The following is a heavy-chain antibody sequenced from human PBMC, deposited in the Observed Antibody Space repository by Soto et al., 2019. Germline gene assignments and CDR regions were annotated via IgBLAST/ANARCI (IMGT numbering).Heavy chain of an antibody. D-gene: IGHD3-22*01. CDR1: GGSIGSSNW. Sequence: KTSETLSLTCAVSGGSIGSSNWWSWVRQPPGKGLEWIGEIYHSGSTNYNPSLKSRVTISVDKSKNQFSLKLSSVTAADTAVYYCARDQRHYYDSSGYYKYYYYYGMDVWGQGTTVTVSS. V-gene: IGHV4-4*02. CDR3: ARDQRHYYDSSGYYKYYYYYGMDV. CDR2: IYHSGST. J-gene: IGHJ6*02.